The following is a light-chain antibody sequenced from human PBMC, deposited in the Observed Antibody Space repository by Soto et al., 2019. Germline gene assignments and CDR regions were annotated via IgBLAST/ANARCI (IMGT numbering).Light chain of an antibody. V-gene: IGKV1-39*01. J-gene: IGKJ4*02. CDR2: SAS. CDR1: QYISTY. CDR3: QQSYTTPRT. Sequence: DIQMTQSPSSLSASVGDRVTMTCRASQYISTYLNWYRQKSGKAPEVLIYSASTLQSGVPSRFSGRGSGTDFTLTIIGLQSEDFATYYCQQSYTTPRTFGAGTKVDIK.